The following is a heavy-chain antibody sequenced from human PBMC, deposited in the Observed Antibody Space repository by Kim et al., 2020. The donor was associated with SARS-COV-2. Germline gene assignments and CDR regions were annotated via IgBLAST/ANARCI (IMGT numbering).Heavy chain of an antibody. J-gene: IGHJ4*02. CDR2: RSNGGST. CDR3: VKSTGTDY. D-gene: IGHD4-17*01. Sequence: RSNGGSTYYADSVKGRFTISRDNSKNTLYLQMSSLRAEDTAVYYCVKSTGTDYWGQGTLVTVSS. V-gene: IGHV3-64D*06.